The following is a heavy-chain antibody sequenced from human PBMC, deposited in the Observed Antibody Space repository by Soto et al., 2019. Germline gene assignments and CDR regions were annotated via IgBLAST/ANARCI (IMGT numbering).Heavy chain of an antibody. D-gene: IGHD5-18*01. CDR3: AKDPPYSYGFLFYYYYMDV. J-gene: IGHJ6*03. Sequence: GGSLRLSCAASGFTFSSYAMSWVRQAPGKGLEWVSAISGSGGSTYYADSVKGRFTISRDNSKNTLYLQMNSLRAEDTAVYYCAKDPPYSYGFLFYYYYMDVWGKGTTVTVSS. CDR2: ISGSGGST. CDR1: GFTFSSYA. V-gene: IGHV3-23*01.